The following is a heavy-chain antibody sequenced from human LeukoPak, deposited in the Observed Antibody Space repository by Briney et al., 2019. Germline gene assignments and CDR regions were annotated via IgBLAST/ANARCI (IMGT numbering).Heavy chain of an antibody. D-gene: IGHD6-19*01. Sequence: PSETLSLTCTVSGGSISSYYWSWIRQPPGKGLEWIGYIYYSGSTNYNPSLKSRVTISVDTSKNQFSLKLSSVTAADTAVYYCARGDHSSGWYDYWGQGTLVTVSS. CDR3: ARGDHSSGWYDY. CDR2: IYYSGST. V-gene: IGHV4-59*01. CDR1: GGSISSYY. J-gene: IGHJ4*02.